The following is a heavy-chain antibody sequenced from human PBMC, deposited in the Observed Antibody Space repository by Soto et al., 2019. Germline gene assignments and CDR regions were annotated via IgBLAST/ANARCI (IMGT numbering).Heavy chain of an antibody. V-gene: IGHV4-61*01. D-gene: IGHD4-17*01. J-gene: IGHJ4*02. CDR2: IYDTGTT. CDR3: ARVEDYGDYFDY. Sequence: SETLSLTCTVSGGSVRSGIYYWSWVRQPPGRGLEWIGYIYDTGTTNYNPSLKSRVTMSVDTSKNQFSLKLNSLTAADTAVYYCARVEDYGDYFDYWGQGTLVTVSS. CDR1: GGSVRSGIYY.